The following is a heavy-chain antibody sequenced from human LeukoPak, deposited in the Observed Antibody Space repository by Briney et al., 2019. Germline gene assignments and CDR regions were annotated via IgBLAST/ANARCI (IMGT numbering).Heavy chain of an antibody. V-gene: IGHV1-18*01. J-gene: IGHJ4*02. CDR2: ISVYNGNT. D-gene: IGHD6-13*01. CDR3: ARGEAAARHFDY. CDR1: GYSFNNFG. Sequence: ASVKVSCKASGYSFNNFGISWVRQAPGEGLEWMGGISVYNGNTNYAQKLQGRVTMTTDTSTTTAYMELRSLRSGDTAVYYCARGEAAARHFDYWGQGTLVTVSS.